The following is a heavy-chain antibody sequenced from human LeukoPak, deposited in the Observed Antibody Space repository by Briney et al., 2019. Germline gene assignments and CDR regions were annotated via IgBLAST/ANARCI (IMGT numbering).Heavy chain of an antibody. CDR3: ARIRYCSSTSCYSEPPYYYYYMDV. J-gene: IGHJ6*03. D-gene: IGHD2-2*01. Sequence: PSETLSLTCTVSGGSISSGGYYWSWIRQPPGKGLEWIGYIYHSGSTYYNPSLKSRVTISVDRSKNQFSLKLSSVTAADTAVYYCARIRYCSSTSCYSEPPYYYYYMDVWGKGTTVTVSS. V-gene: IGHV4-30-2*01. CDR1: GGSISSGGYY. CDR2: IYHSGST.